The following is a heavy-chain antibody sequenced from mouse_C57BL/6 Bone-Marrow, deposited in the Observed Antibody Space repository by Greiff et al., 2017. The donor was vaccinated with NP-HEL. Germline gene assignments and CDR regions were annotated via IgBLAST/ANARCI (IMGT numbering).Heavy chain of an antibody. CDR3: ASCYFDV. Sequence: QVQLKQPGAELVKPGASVKLSCKASGYTFTSYWMHWVKQRPGRGLEWIGRIDPNSGGTKYNEKFKSKATLTVYKPTSTAYMPLSSLASEDSAVYYCASCYFDVWGTGTTVTVSS. CDR2: IDPNSGGT. V-gene: IGHV1-72*01. CDR1: GYTFTSYW. J-gene: IGHJ1*03.